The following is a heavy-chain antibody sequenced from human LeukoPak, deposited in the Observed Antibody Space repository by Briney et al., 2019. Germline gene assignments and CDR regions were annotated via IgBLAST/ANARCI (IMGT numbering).Heavy chain of an antibody. CDR1: GFSFSSYG. V-gene: IGHV3-30*02. CDR2: IWFDGSNK. CDR3: AKVCDCGGDCWTNPCYMDV. J-gene: IGHJ6*03. Sequence: GGSLRLSCTASGFSFSSYGRHWVRQTPGKGLEWVAFIWFDGSNKYHADSVKGRFTISRDKSKNTLYLQMNSLRAEDTAVYYCAKVCDCGGDCWTNPCYMDVWGKGTTVTVSS. D-gene: IGHD2-21*02.